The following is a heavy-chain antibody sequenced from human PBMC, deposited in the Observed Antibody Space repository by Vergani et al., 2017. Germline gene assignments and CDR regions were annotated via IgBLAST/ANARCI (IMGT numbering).Heavy chain of an antibody. V-gene: IGHV1-46*03. J-gene: IGHJ4*02. CDR1: GYTFTSYY. CDR2: INPSGPSI. Sequence: QVQLVQSGAEVKKPGASVKVSCKASGYTFTSYYMHWVRQAPGQGLEWMGIINPSGPSISYAQTFQERVTMTRETSTNTVYMELSSLRSDDTAVYYCARGVEATISGRLYYWGQGTLVTVSS. D-gene: IGHD1-26*01. CDR3: ARGVEATISGRLYY.